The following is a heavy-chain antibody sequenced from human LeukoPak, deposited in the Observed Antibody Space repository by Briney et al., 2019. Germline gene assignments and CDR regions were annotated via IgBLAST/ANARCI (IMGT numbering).Heavy chain of an antibody. CDR1: GFTVSSNF. CDR2: IYSGGNT. D-gene: IGHD5-18*01. J-gene: IGHJ4*02. Sequence: GGSLRLSCAASGFTVSSNFMSWVRQAPGKGLEWVSLIYSGGNTYYADSVKGRFTISRDNAKNSLYLQMNSLRAEDTAVYYCAKDRADGVRGYSYGYDDWGQGTLVTVSS. V-gene: IGHV3-53*01. CDR3: AKDRADGVRGYSYGYDD.